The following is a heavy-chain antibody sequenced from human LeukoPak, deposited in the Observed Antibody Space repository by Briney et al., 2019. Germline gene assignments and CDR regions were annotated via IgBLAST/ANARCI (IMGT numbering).Heavy chain of an antibody. J-gene: IGHJ4*02. CDR2: IYYSGST. Sequence: SETLSLTCTVSGGSISSSSYYWGWIRQPPGKGLEWIGSIYYSGSTYYNPSLKSRVTISVDTSKNQFSLKLSSVTAADTAVYYCARGGLRSLGDFDYWGQGTLVTVSS. V-gene: IGHV4-39*07. D-gene: IGHD5-12*01. CDR3: ARGGLRSLGDFDY. CDR1: GGSISSSSYY.